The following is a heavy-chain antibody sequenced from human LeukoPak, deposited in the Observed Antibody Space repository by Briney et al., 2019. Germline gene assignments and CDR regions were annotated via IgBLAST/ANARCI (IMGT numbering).Heavy chain of an antibody. CDR3: ARHDAIPDENYYYYYYMDV. V-gene: IGHV5-51*01. CDR2: IYPGDSDT. D-gene: IGHD2-2*01. J-gene: IGHJ6*03. CDR1: GYSFTSYW. Sequence: GESLKIPCKGSGYSFTSYWIGWVRQMPGKGLEWMGIIYPGDSDTRYSPSFQGQVTISADKSISTAYLQWSTLKASDTAMYYCARHDAIPDENYYYYYYMDVWGKGTTVTVSS.